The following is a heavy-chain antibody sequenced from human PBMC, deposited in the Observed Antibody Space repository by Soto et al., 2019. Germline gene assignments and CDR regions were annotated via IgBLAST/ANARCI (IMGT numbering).Heavy chain of an antibody. Sequence: QVQLVQSGAEVKKPGASVKVSCKASGYTFTSYAMHWVRQAPGQRLEWMGWINAGNGNTKYSQKFQGRVTITRDTSGSTAYMELSSLRSEDTAVYYCAKSDSSGYFYNWFDPWGQGTLVTVSS. J-gene: IGHJ5*02. V-gene: IGHV1-3*01. D-gene: IGHD3-22*01. CDR3: AKSDSSGYFYNWFDP. CDR1: GYTFTSYA. CDR2: INAGNGNT.